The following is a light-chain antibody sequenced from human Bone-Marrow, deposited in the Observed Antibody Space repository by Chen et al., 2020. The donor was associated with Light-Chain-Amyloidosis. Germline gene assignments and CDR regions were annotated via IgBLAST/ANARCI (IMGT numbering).Light chain of an antibody. CDR3: QSADSSGTYEVV. CDR1: DLPTKY. V-gene: IGLV3-25*03. Sequence: SHELPQPPSVSVSPGQTARIHSSGDDLPTKYAYWYQQKPGQAPVLVIHRDTERPSGISERFSGSSSGTTATLTISGVQAEDEADYHCQSADSSGTYEVVFGGGTKLTVL. J-gene: IGLJ2*01. CDR2: RDT.